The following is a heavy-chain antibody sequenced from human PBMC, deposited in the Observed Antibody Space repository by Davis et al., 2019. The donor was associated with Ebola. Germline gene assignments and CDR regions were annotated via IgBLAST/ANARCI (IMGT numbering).Heavy chain of an antibody. CDR2: VHPRYGGT. J-gene: IGHJ5*02. D-gene: IGHD4-17*01. Sequence: AASVKVSCKASGYTFIDYYIHWVRNAPGQGLVWMGWVHPRYGGTKYAQKFQGRVTMTRDTSITTAYMELSSLSSDDTAVYYSTRGIARRRYGSWFDPWGQGTPVTVSS. CDR3: TRGIARRRYGSWFDP. CDR1: GYTFIDYY. V-gene: IGHV1-2*02.